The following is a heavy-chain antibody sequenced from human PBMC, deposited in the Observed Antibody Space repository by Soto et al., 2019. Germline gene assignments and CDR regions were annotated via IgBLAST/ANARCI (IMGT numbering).Heavy chain of an antibody. CDR3: ARGAPTFPGDAVDY. J-gene: IGHJ4*02. CDR2: IYYSGTA. Sequence: QVQLHESGPGLVKPSQTLSLTCTVSGGSVNSGGYYWTWIRQHPGKGLEWIGYIYYSGTAYYNPSLKRRVSLSLDTSTNQVSLKRSSVTAADTAVYYCARGAPTFPGDAVDYGGQGTLVTVSS. CDR1: GGSVNSGGYY. D-gene: IGHD4-17*01. V-gene: IGHV4-31*03.